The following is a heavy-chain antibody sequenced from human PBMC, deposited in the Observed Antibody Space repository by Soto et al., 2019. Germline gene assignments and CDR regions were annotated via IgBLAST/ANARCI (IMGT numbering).Heavy chain of an antibody. J-gene: IGHJ3*02. CDR2: IIPIFGTA. CDR3: ARTKDYYDSSGPLGDAFDI. CDR1: GGTFSSYA. Sequence: SVKVSCKASGGTFSSYAISWVRQAPGQGLEWMGGIIPIFGTANYAQKFQGRVTITADESTSTAYMELSSLRSEDTAVYYCARTKDYYDSSGPLGDAFDIWGQGTMVTVSS. D-gene: IGHD3-22*01. V-gene: IGHV1-69*13.